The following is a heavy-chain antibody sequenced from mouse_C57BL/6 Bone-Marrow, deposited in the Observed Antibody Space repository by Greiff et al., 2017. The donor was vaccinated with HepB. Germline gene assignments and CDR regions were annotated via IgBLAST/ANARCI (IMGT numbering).Heavy chain of an antibody. CDR1: GFTFSDYY. Sequence: EVQVVESGGGLVQPGGSLKLSCAASGFTFSDYYMYWVRQTPEKRLEWVAYISNGGGSTYYPDTVKGRFTISRDNAKNTLYLQMSRLKSEDTAMYYCARRNPYYYAMDYWGQGTSVTVSS. CDR3: ARRNPYYYAMDY. V-gene: IGHV5-12*01. CDR2: ISNGGGST. J-gene: IGHJ4*01.